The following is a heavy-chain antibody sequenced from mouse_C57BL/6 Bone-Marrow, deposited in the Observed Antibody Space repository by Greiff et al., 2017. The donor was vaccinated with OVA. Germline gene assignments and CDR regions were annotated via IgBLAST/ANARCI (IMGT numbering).Heavy chain of an antibody. V-gene: IGHV1-64*01. J-gene: IGHJ2*01. CDR2: IYPNSGST. CDR1: GYTFTSYW. CDR3: ARLSLRGY. Sequence: VKLQQPGAELVKPGASVKLSCKASGYTFTSYWMHWVKQRPGQGLEWIGMIYPNSGSTNYNEKFKSKATLTVDKSSSTAYMQLSSLTSEDSAVYYCARLSLRGYWGQGTTLTVSS. D-gene: IGHD2-4*01.